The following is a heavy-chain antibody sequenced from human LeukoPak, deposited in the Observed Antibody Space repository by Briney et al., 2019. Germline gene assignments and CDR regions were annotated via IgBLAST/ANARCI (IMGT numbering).Heavy chain of an antibody. CDR1: GGSISSYY. CDR3: ARAAGYSSGGFDY. D-gene: IGHD6-19*01. Sequence: SETLSLTCTVSGGSISSYYWSWIRRPPGKGLEWIGYIYYSGSTNYNPSLKSRVTISVDTSKNQFSLKLSSVTAADTAVYYCARAAGYSSGGFDYWGQGTLVTVSS. V-gene: IGHV4-59*01. J-gene: IGHJ4*02. CDR2: IYYSGST.